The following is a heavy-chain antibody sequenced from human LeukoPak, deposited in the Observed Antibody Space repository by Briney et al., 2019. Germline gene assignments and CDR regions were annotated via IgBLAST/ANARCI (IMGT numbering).Heavy chain of an antibody. CDR2: ISSSSSYI. V-gene: IGHV3-21*01. J-gene: IGHJ6*02. CDR1: GFTFSSYS. Sequence: PGGSLRLSCAASGFTFSSYSMNWVRQAPGKGLEWVSSISSSSSYIYYADSVKGRFTISRDNSKNTLYLQMNSLRAEDTAVYYCARDFESSSWSRATYYYYYGMDVWGQGTTVTVSS. D-gene: IGHD6-13*01. CDR3: ARDFESSSWSRATYYYYYGMDV.